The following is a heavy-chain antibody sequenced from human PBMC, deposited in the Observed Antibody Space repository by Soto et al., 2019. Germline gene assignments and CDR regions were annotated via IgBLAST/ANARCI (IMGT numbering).Heavy chain of an antibody. CDR3: AKDSIVLMVYAIDY. CDR2: IYHTGIT. Sequence: SETLSLTCAVSGDSISSVNWWSWVRQSPGQGLEWFGDIYHTGITNYNPSLQSRVTISVDKFKNEFSLNLTSVTAADTAVYYCAKDSIVLMVYAIDYWGQGTLVTVSS. D-gene: IGHD2-8*01. CDR1: GDSISSVNW. V-gene: IGHV4-4*02. J-gene: IGHJ4*02.